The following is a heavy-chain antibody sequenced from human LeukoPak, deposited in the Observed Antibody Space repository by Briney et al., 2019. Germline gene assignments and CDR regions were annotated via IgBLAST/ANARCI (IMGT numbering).Heavy chain of an antibody. CDR2: INHSGST. CDR3: ATRIAARPFNY. Sequence: PSETLSLTCTVSGGSISSYYWSWIRQPPGKGLEWIGEINHSGSTNYNPSLKSRVTISVDTSKNQFSLKLSSVTAADTAVYYCATRIAARPFNYWGQGTLVTVSS. V-gene: IGHV4-34*01. CDR1: GGSISSYY. D-gene: IGHD6-6*01. J-gene: IGHJ4*02.